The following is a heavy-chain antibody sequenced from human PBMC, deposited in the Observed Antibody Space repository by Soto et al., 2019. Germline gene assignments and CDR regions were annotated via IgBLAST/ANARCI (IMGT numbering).Heavy chain of an antibody. J-gene: IGHJ4*02. D-gene: IGHD3-16*01. Sequence: EVQLVESGGGLVQPGGSLRLSCAASGFTFSNYNMDWVRQAPGKGLEWVSYISSSSSIIYQADSVKGRFTISRDNAKNSLYLQMNSLRAEDTTVYYCARDNGYGGAVDCWDQGTLVTVSS. CDR1: GFTFSNYN. V-gene: IGHV3-48*01. CDR2: ISSSSSII. CDR3: ARDNGYGGAVDC.